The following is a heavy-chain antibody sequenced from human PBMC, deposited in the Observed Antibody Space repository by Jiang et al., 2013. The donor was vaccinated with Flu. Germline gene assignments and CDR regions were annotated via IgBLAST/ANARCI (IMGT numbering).Heavy chain of an antibody. Sequence: GAEVKKPGASVKVSCKASGYTFTSYGISWVRQAPGQGLEWMGWISAYNGNTNYAQKLQGRVTMTTDTSTSTAYMELRSLRSDDTAVYYCARVSGDYSRIRENDAFDIWGQGTMVTVSS. CDR1: GYTFTSYG. V-gene: IGHV1-18*01. J-gene: IGHJ3*02. CDR2: ISAYNGNT. D-gene: IGHD4-17*01. CDR3: ARVSGDYSRIRENDAFDI.